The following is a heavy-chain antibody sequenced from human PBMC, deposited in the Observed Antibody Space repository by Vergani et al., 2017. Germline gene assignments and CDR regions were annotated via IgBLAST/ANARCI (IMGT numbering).Heavy chain of an antibody. CDR3: AKEGGFSDSSGNFYEGYYFDH. CDR1: GLPFSSHG. V-gene: IGHV3-30*18. J-gene: IGHJ4*02. CDR2: ISFDGTQT. D-gene: IGHD3-22*01. Sequence: QVQLVESGGGVVQPGKSLRLSCATSGLPFSSHGMHWVRQAPGKGLEWVAVISFDGTQTSHADSVKGRFTISRDHSKNTLSLEMNSLGVEDTAVYYCAKEGGFSDSSGNFYEGYYFDHWGQGTLVAVSS.